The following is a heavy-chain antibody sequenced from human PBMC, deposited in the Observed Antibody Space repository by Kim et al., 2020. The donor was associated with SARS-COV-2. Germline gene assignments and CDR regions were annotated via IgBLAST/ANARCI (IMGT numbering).Heavy chain of an antibody. J-gene: IGHJ3*02. CDR3: ARGRSSGYTDAFTI. Sequence: SVKVSCKASGGTFRTYAISWVRQAPGQQLEWMGRIIPIVGTANYAQKFQGRVTITADKSTNTAYMDLSSLRSEDTAVYYCARGRSSGYTDAFTIWGQGT. D-gene: IGHD3-22*01. CDR2: IIPIVGTA. CDR1: GGTFRTYA. V-gene: IGHV1-69*04.